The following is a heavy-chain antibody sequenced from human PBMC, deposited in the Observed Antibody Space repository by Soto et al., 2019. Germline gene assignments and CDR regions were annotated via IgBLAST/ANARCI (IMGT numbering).Heavy chain of an antibody. CDR1: VRSISISNYY. D-gene: IGHD3-16*01. V-gene: IGHV4-39*01. CDR2: VYYSGST. J-gene: IGHJ3*02. Sequence: SETLSVTCTLSVRSISISNYYWGWIRQPPGKGLEWIGSVYYSGSTSYNSSLKSRVTISVDTSKKQFSLRLRSVTAADTAVYYCASPTLGAFDIWGQGTMVTVSS. CDR3: ASPTLGAFDI.